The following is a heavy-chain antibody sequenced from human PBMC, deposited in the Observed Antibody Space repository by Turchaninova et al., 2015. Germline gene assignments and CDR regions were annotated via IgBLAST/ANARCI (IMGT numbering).Heavy chain of an antibody. V-gene: IGHV1-46*01. CDR1: GYIFTTHY. Sequence: QVELVQSGAEVKKPGASVKVSCKTSGYIFTTHYMHWVRQAPGQGLEWMGIITPSSGYTRYAQKFKGRGTMTSETSTGTVYMELSSLRSEDTAVYYCARDLRLSDTAMVLFYFDYWGQGTLVTVSS. CDR2: ITPSSGYT. CDR3: ARDLRLSDTAMVLFYFDY. D-gene: IGHD5-18*01. J-gene: IGHJ4*02.